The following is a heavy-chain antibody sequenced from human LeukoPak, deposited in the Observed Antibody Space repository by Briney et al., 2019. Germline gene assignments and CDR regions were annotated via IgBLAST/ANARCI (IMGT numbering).Heavy chain of an antibody. CDR2: INHSGST. CDR1: GGSFSGYY. J-gene: IGHJ6*02. CDR3: ARVRTVTTRLGGSVSGYYYGMDV. D-gene: IGHD4-17*01. Sequence: NPSETLSLTCAVYGGSFSGYYWSWIRQPPGKGLEWIGEINHSGSTNYNPSLKSRVTISVDTSKNQFSLKLSSVTAADTAVYYCARVRTVTTRLGGSVSGYYYGMDVWGQGTTVTVSS. V-gene: IGHV4-34*01.